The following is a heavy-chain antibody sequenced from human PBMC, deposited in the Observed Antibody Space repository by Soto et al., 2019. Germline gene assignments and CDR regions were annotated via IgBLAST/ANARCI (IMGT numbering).Heavy chain of an antibody. Sequence: QVPLVQSGAEVKKPGASVKVSCKASGYTFKTYGISWVRQAPGQGLEWMGWISAYNGNTNYAQKLQGRVTMTTDTSTNTAYMELRSLTSDDTAVYYCARDYGSGSYWFDPWGQGTLVTVSS. CDR1: GYTFKTYG. D-gene: IGHD3-10*01. J-gene: IGHJ5*02. V-gene: IGHV1-18*01. CDR3: ARDYGSGSYWFDP. CDR2: ISAYNGNT.